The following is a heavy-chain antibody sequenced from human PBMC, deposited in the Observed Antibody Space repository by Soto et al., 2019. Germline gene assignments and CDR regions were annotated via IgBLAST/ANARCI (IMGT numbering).Heavy chain of an antibody. J-gene: IGHJ6*02. Sequence: SVKVSCKASGGTFSSYAISWVRQAPGQGLEWMGGIIPIFGTANYAQKFQGRVTITADKSTSTAYMELSSLRSEDTAVYYYGRYPMKIAAAGYYYYGMDVWGQGTTVTVSS. CDR3: GRYPMKIAAAGYYYYGMDV. V-gene: IGHV1-69*06. CDR2: IIPIFGTA. CDR1: GGTFSSYA. D-gene: IGHD6-13*01.